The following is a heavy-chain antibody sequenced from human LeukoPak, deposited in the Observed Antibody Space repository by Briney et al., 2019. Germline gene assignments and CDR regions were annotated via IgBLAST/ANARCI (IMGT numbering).Heavy chain of an antibody. Sequence: GGSLRLSCAASRFTFSTYWMSWVRQAPGKGLEWVASIKEDGSEKLYVDSVKGRFTISRDNDKNSLYLQMNSLRAEDTAVYYCARAEDTAMVIYYYYYYMDVWGKGTTVTVSS. CDR1: RFTFSTYW. V-gene: IGHV3-7*01. CDR2: IKEDGSEK. J-gene: IGHJ6*03. CDR3: ARAEDTAMVIYYYYYYMDV. D-gene: IGHD5-18*01.